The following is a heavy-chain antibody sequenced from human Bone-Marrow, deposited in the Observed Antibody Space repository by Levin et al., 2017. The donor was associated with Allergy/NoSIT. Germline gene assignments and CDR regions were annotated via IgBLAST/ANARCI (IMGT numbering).Heavy chain of an antibody. V-gene: IGHV3-9*01. J-gene: IGHJ5*02. Sequence: GGSLRLSCAASGFTFDDYAMHWVRQAPGKGLEWVSGISWNSGSIGYADSVKGRFTISRDNAKNSLYLQMNSLRAEDTALYYCAKDSGSSWYGGVDSWFDPWGQGTLVTVSS. CDR3: AKDSGSSWYGGVDSWFDP. CDR2: ISWNSGSI. D-gene: IGHD6-13*01. CDR1: GFTFDDYA.